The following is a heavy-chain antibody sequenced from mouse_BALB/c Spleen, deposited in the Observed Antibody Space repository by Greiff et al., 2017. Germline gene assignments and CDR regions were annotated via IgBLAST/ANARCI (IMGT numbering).Heavy chain of an antibody. Sequence: EVQLQQSGAELVKPGASVKLSCTASGFNIKDTYMHWVKQRPEQGLEWIGRIDPANGNTKYDPKFQGKATITADTSSNTAYLQLSSLTSEDTAVYYCATPDSSGYAMDDWGQGTSVTVSS. V-gene: IGHV14-3*02. CDR1: GFNIKDTY. CDR3: ATPDSSGYAMDD. D-gene: IGHD3-2*01. CDR2: IDPANGNT. J-gene: IGHJ4*01.